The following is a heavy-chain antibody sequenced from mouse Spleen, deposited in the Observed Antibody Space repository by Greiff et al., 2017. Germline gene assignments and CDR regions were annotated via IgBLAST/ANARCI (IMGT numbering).Heavy chain of an antibody. CDR1: GFTFSSYA. Sequence: DVMLVESGGGLVKPGGSLKLSCAASGFTFSSYAMSWVRQTPEKRLEWVATISSGGSYTYYPDSVKGRFTISRDNAKNTLYLQMSSLRSEDTAMYYCARRKFGNYFDYWGQGTTLTVSS. D-gene: IGHD1-1*02. CDR2: ISSGGSYT. V-gene: IGHV5-9-1*01. CDR3: ARRKFGNYFDY. J-gene: IGHJ2*01.